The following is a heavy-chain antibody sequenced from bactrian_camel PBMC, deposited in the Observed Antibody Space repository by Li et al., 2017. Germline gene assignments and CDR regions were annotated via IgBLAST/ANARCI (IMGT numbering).Heavy chain of an antibody. Sequence: QLVESGGGSVETGGSLRLSCGYTYDGGDMAWFRQAPGMEREGVAAISSAGSADYADSVKGRFTISKDNERNTLALQMNSLKAEDTAMYYCAARSVGWCPLFEHWLGKRAYTPGGYFANWGQGTQVTVS. CDR3: AARSVGWCPLFEHWLGKRAYTPGGYFAN. CDR1: YTYDGGD. V-gene: IGHV3S55*01. CDR2: ISSAGSA. J-gene: IGHJ6*01. D-gene: IGHD1*01.